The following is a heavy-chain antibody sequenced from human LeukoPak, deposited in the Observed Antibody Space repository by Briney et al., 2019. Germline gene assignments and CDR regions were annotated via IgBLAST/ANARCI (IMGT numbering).Heavy chain of an antibody. CDR3: VKDRWVNH. J-gene: IGHJ5*02. CDR2: ISSEGKTT. CDR1: GFIFSPYA. D-gene: IGHD3-22*01. V-gene: IGHV3-64D*06. Sequence: GGSLRLSCSAFGFIFSPYAMHWVRQAPGKGLEYVSSISSEGKTTYYADSVKGRFTISRDNSKNTLYLQMSSLRPEDTAVYYCVKDRWVNHWGQGTLVTVSS.